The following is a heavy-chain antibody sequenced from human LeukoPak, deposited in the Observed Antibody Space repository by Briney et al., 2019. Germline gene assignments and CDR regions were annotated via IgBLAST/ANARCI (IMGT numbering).Heavy chain of an antibody. CDR1: GDSISSYY. J-gene: IGHJ5*02. D-gene: IGHD6-19*01. Sequence: PSETLSLTCTVSGDSISSYYWSWIRQPPGKGLEWIGYISYSGSTNYNPSLKSRVTISVDTSKNQFSLKLSSVTVADSAVYYCARDSAPSSGIAVAGYLDPWGQGTLVTVSA. CDR2: ISYSGST. V-gene: IGHV4-59*01. CDR3: ARDSAPSSGIAVAGYLDP.